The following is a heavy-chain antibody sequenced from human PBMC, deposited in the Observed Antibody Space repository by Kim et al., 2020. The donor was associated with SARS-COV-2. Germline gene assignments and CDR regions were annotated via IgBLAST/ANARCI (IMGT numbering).Heavy chain of an antibody. V-gene: IGHV3-33*01. Sequence: GGSLRLSCAASGFTFSGFGMHWVRQTPDKGLEWVAVIWYDGSRQFYGDSVKGRFTIYRDNSRNTLYLQMNTLRADDTAVYYCARGSEMIRGGEYAFDIWG. CDR1: GFTFSGFG. CDR2: IWYDGSRQ. J-gene: IGHJ3*02. D-gene: IGHD3-10*01. CDR3: ARGSEMIRGGEYAFDI.